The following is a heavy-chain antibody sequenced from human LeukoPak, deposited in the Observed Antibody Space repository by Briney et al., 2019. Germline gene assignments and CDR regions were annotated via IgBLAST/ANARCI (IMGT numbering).Heavy chain of an antibody. CDR2: ISYDGSNK. D-gene: IGHD6-19*01. CDR1: GFTFSSYG. CDR3: AKHGSGRYFDY. Sequence: GRSLRLSCAASGFTFSSYGMHWVRQAPGKGLEWVAVISYDGSNKYYADSVKGRFTISRDNSKNTLYLQMNSLRAEDTAVYYCAKHGSGRYFDYWGQGTLVTVSS. V-gene: IGHV3-30*18. J-gene: IGHJ4*02.